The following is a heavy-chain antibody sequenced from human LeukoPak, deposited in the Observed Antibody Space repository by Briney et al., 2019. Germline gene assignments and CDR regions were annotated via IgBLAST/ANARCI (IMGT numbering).Heavy chain of an antibody. CDR2: IYYSGST. CDR1: GGSISSYY. V-gene: IGHV4-59*01. CDR3: AIGHWLDFPDY. J-gene: IGHJ4*02. Sequence: ASETLSLTCTVSGGSISSYYWSWIRQPPGKGLEWIGYIYYSGSTNYNPSLKSRVTISVDTSKNQFSLKLSSVTAADTAVYYCAIGHWLDFPDYWAREPWSPSPQ. D-gene: IGHD6-19*01.